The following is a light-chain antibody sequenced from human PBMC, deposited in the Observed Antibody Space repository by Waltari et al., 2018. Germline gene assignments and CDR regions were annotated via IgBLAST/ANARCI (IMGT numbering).Light chain of an antibody. Sequence: QSVLTQPPSASGTPGQRVTISCSGSASNIGGNLVNWYQQLPGKAPKLLIYRSDQRASGVPGRFSASKTGTSASLAISGLQSEDEADYFCASWDDSLNGHWVFGGGTKVTVL. CDR1: ASNIGGNL. CDR3: ASWDDSLNGHWV. CDR2: RSD. V-gene: IGLV1-44*01. J-gene: IGLJ3*02.